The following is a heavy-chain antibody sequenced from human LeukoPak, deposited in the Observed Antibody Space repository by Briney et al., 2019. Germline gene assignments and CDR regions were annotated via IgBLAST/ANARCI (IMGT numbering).Heavy chain of an antibody. V-gene: IGHV3-23*01. CDR3: ARVIVAASSNYHFDY. CDR2: ISDSGDST. J-gene: IGHJ4*02. Sequence: PGGSLRLSCAASGFTFSSYAMTWVRQAPGRGLEWVSGISDSGDSTFDADSVKGRFTISRHNSKNMLYLQMNSLRAEDTAVYYCARVIVAASSNYHFDYWGQGTLVTVSS. D-gene: IGHD6-19*01. CDR1: GFTFSSYA.